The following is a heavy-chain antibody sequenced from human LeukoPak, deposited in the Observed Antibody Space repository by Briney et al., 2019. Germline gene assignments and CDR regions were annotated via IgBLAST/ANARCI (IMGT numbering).Heavy chain of an antibody. D-gene: IGHD3-16*02. Sequence: PSETLSLTCTVSGGSISSYYWSWIRQPPGKGLEWIGYIYYSGSTNYNPSLKSRVTISVDTSKNQFSLKLSSVTAADTAVYYCARYVWGSYPTFEDYWGQGTPVTVSS. CDR3: ARYVWGSYPTFEDY. CDR1: GGSISSYY. J-gene: IGHJ4*02. CDR2: IYYSGST. V-gene: IGHV4-59*01.